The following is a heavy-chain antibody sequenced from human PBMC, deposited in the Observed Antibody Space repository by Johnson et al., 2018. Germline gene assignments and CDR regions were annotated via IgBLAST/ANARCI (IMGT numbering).Heavy chain of an antibody. Sequence: VQLVQSGGGLVKPGGSLRLSCAASGFTFSSYSMNWVRQAPGKGLEWVSSISSSSIYIYYADSVKGRITISRDNAKNSLYLQMNSLRAEDTAVYYCAGDGTAPDAFDIWGQGTMGTVSS. CDR3: AGDGTAPDAFDI. CDR1: GFTFSSYS. CDR2: ISSSSIYI. V-gene: IGHV3-21*01. J-gene: IGHJ3*02. D-gene: IGHD1-1*01.